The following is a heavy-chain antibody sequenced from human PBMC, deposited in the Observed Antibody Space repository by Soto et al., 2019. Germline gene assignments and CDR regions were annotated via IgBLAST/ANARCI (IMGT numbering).Heavy chain of an antibody. CDR2: INAGNGNT. Sequence: ASVKVSCKASGYTFTSYGISWVRQAPGQRLEWMGWINAGNGNTKYSQKFQGRVTITRDTSASTAYMELSSLRSEDTAVYYCASHPYYYDSSGYYYESDYYYGMDVWGQGTTVTVSS. CDR3: ASHPYYYDSSGYYYESDYYYGMDV. V-gene: IGHV1-3*01. CDR1: GYTFTSYG. J-gene: IGHJ6*02. D-gene: IGHD3-22*01.